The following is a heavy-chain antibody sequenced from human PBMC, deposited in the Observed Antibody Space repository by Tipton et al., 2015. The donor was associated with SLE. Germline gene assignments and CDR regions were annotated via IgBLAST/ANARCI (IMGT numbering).Heavy chain of an antibody. CDR3: ASLSGRGY. CDR1: GFTFGDYA. V-gene: IGHV3-49*03. J-gene: IGHJ4*02. CDR2: IRSKAYGGTT. D-gene: IGHD1-26*01. Sequence: RSLRLSCTASGFTFGDYAMSWFRQAPGKGLEWVGFIRSKAYGGTTEYAASVKGRFTISRDNSKNTLYLQMNSLRAEDTAVYYCASLSGRGYWGQGTLVTVSS.